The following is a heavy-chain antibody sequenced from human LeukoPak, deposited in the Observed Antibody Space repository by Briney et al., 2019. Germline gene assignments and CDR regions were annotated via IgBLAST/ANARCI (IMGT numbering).Heavy chain of an antibody. D-gene: IGHD3-10*01. CDR1: GYTFTSYG. CDR2: IIPILGIA. CDR3: AGVQRITMVRGVILGN. J-gene: IGHJ4*02. V-gene: IGHV1-69*04. Sequence: SVKVSCKASGYTFTSYGISWVRQAPGQGLEWMGRIIPILGIANYAQKFQGRVTITADKSTSTAYMELSSLRSEDTAVYYCAGVQRITMVRGVILGNWGQGTLVTVSS.